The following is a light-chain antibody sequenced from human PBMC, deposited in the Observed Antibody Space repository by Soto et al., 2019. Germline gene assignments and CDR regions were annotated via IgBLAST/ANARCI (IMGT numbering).Light chain of an antibody. CDR1: QDISNY. CDR3: QQYDNLP. J-gene: IGKJ2*01. CDR2: DAS. Sequence: DIQMTQSPSSLSASVGDRVTITCQASQDISNYLNWYQQKPGKAPKLLIYDASNLETGVPSRFNGSGSGTDFTFTISSLQPEDIATYYCQQYDNLPFGQGTKLEIK. V-gene: IGKV1-33*01.